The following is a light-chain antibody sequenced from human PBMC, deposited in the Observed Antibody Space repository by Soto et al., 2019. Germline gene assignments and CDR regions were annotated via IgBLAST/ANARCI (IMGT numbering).Light chain of an antibody. CDR3: QTWATGVRV. CDR1: SGHSDYA. CDR2: LNSDGSH. V-gene: IGLV4-69*01. Sequence: QPVLTQSPSVSASLGASVKLTCTLSSGHSDYAIAWHQQQPEKGPRYLMKLNSDGSHNKGDGIPDRFSGSSSGAERYLTISSLPSEDEADYYCQTWATGVRVFGGGTKVTVL. J-gene: IGLJ3*02.